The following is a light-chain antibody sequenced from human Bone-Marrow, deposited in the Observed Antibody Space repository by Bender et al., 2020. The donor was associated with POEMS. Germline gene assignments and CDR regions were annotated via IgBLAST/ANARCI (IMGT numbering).Light chain of an antibody. V-gene: IGLV2-23*02. Sequence: QSALTQPASVSGSPGQSITISCSGTSSDIGGYDLVSWYQQHPGKAPKLLIYEVTKRPSGVSNRFSGSKSGNTASLTITGLQAEDEAHYYCCSYTGSVTVMFGGGTKLTVL. CDR1: SSDIGGYDL. CDR3: CSYTGSVTVM. CDR2: EVT. J-gene: IGLJ3*02.